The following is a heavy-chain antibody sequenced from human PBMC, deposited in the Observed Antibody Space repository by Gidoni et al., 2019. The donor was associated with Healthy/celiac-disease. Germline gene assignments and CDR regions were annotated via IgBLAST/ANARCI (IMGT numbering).Heavy chain of an antibody. J-gene: IGHJ6*02. V-gene: IGHV3-48*02. CDR3: ASTPRAVYYYGSGSYKDYYYYGMDV. D-gene: IGHD3-10*01. CDR1: GFTFSSYS. Sequence: EVQLVESGGGLVQPGGSLRPSCAASGFTFSSYSMNWVRQAPGKGLAWVSYVSSSSSTIYYADSVKGRFTISRDNAKNSLYLQMNSLRDEDTAVYYCASTPRAVYYYGSGSYKDYYYYGMDVWGQGTTVTVSS. CDR2: VSSSSSTI.